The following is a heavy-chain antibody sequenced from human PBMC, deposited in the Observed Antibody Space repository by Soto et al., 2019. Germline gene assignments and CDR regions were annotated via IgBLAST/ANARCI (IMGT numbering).Heavy chain of an antibody. J-gene: IGHJ5*02. V-gene: IGHV3-48*03. CDR3: ARVSLRYFDWVPRGNAPRNWFDP. D-gene: IGHD3-9*01. CDR1: GFTFSSYE. CDR2: ISSSGSTI. Sequence: GGSMRLSCAASGFTFSSYEMNWVRQAPGKGLEWVSYISSSGSTIYYADSVKGRFTISRDNAKNSLYLQMNSLRAEDTAVYYCARVSLRYFDWVPRGNAPRNWFDPRGKGTLVTVS.